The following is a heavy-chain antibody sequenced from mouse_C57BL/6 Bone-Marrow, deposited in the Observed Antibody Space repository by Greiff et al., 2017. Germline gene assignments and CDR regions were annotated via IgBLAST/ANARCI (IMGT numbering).Heavy chain of an antibody. CDR2: ISYDGSN. D-gene: IGHD2-4*01. CDR1: GYSITSGYY. Sequence: EVKLQESGPGLVKPSQSLSLTCSVTGYSITSGYYWNWIRQFPGNKLEWMGYISYDGSNNYNPSLKNRISITRDTSKNQFFLKLNSVTTEDTATNYCARSYYDYAIDYWGQGTTLTVSS. CDR3: ARSYYDYAIDY. V-gene: IGHV3-6*01. J-gene: IGHJ2*01.